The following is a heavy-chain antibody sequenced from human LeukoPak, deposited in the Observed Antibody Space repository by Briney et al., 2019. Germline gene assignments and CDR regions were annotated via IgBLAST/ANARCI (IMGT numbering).Heavy chain of an antibody. CDR3: ARSWFGISSEY. J-gene: IGHJ4*02. Sequence: GASVKVSCKASGGTFSSYAISWVRQAPGQGLEWMGGIIPIFGTANYAQKLQGRVTMTTDTSTSTAYMELRSLRSDDTAVYYCARSWFGISSEYWGQGTLVTVSS. CDR2: IIPIFGTA. V-gene: IGHV1-69*05. D-gene: IGHD3-10*01. CDR1: GGTFSSYA.